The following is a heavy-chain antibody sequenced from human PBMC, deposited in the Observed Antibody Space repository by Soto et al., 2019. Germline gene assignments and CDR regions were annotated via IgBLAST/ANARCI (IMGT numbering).Heavy chain of an antibody. D-gene: IGHD2-15*01. J-gene: IGHJ2*01. CDR3: ARCYCSVGSCYTCWHFDL. CDR2: IGPYNGNT. CDR1: GYTFADYG. Sequence: QAQLVQSGAEVKKPGASVKVSCQAGGYTFADYGISWVRQAPGQGLEWMGWIGPYNGNTNYAHNLQDRVTMTTETSTNTAYMELRSLRSDDTALYYCARCYCSVGSCYTCWHFDLWGRGTLLTVSS. V-gene: IGHV1-18*01.